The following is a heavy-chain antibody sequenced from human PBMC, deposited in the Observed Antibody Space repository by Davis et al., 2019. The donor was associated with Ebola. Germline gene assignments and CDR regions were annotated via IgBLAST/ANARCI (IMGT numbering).Heavy chain of an antibody. CDR3: ARVRYYGLFDY. CDR2: ISSGANTI. CDR1: GFSFSDYF. Sequence: GGSLRLSCAASGFSFSDYFMSWIRQAPGKGLEWVSYISSGANTIHYADSVKGQFTISRDNAKNSLYLQMNSLRAEDTAVYYCARVRYYGLFDYWGQGTLVTVSS. D-gene: IGHD1-26*01. V-gene: IGHV3-11*01. J-gene: IGHJ4*02.